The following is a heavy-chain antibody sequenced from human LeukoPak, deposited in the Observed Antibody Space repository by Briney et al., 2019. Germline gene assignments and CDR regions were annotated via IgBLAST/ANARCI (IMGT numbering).Heavy chain of an antibody. V-gene: IGHV1-24*01. Sequence: GASVKGSCKVSGYTLTELFMHCVRQTPGKGREWRGGFDPEEGETSYAQKFQGRVTMTEDTSTDTAYMELSSLRSEDTAVYYCATELSTVQRGRGYWGQGTLVTVS. CDR2: FDPEEGET. CDR3: ATELSTVQRGRGY. J-gene: IGHJ4*02. CDR1: GYTLTELF. D-gene: IGHD4-17*01.